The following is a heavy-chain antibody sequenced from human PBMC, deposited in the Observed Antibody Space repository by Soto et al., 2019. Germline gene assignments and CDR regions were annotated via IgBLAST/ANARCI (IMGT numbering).Heavy chain of an antibody. V-gene: IGHV4-59*01. CDR1: GGSISSYY. CDR3: ARFNWYFDL. CDR2: IYYRGST. Sequence: QVQLQESGPGLVKPSETLSLTCTVSGGSISSYYWSWIRHPPGKGLEWIGYIYYRGSTNYNPSLKSRGTISVDTSKNQFSLKLSSVTAADTDMYYCARFNWYFDLWGRGTLVTVSS. J-gene: IGHJ2*01.